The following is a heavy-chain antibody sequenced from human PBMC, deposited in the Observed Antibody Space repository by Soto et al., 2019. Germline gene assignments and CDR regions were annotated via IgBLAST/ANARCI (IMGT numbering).Heavy chain of an antibody. CDR1: GGTFSNYG. CDR3: ARDRWSDSSGYYYESGY. D-gene: IGHD3-22*01. J-gene: IGHJ4*02. CDR2: IIPILGST. Sequence: QVQLVQSGAEVKMPGSSVKVSCKASGGTFSNYGISWVRQAPGQGLEWMGGIIPILGSTKSAQSFQGRVTFTADESTTTAYMELSSLRSEDTAVYYCARDRWSDSSGYYYESGYWGQGTLGTVSS. V-gene: IGHV1-69*01.